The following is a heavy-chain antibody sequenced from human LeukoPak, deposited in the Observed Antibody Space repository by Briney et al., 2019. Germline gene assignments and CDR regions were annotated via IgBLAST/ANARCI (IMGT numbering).Heavy chain of an antibody. CDR2: IDSAGST. CDR3: ARVGYTSSWGERFYFDY. D-gene: IGHD6-13*01. V-gene: IGHV3-66*01. CDR1: GFTFSNNY. J-gene: IGHJ4*02. Sequence: PGGSLRLSCAASGFTFSNNYMSWVRQAPGKGLECVSVIDSAGSTYYAASVKGRFTISRDTSKNALFLLMNSLTAEDTAVYYCARVGYTSSWGERFYFDYWGLGTVVTVSS.